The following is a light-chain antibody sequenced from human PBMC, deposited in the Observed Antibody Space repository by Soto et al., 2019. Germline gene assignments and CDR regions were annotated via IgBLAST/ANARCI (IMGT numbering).Light chain of an antibody. CDR1: QSVGTY. CDR3: QQRAKWPPGFT. CDR2: DAS. Sequence: EIMLTQSPATLSLSPGERATLFCRASQSVGTYLAWYQQKPGQAPRLLIYDASNRATGIPARFRGSGSGTDFSLTITSLEPDDFAVYYCQQRAKWPPGFTFGPGTKVEIK. J-gene: IGKJ3*01. V-gene: IGKV3-11*01.